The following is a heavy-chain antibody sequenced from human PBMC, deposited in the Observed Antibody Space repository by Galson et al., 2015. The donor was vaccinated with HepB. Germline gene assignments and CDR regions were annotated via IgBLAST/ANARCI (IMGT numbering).Heavy chain of an antibody. J-gene: IGHJ6*02. V-gene: IGHV5-10-1*01. CDR1: GYSFTSYF. CDR3: ATSPTPPFYYYYSATDV. CDR2: IDPSDPYG. Sequence: QSGAEVKKPGESLRISCKGSGYSFTSYFITWVRQLPGKGLEWMGTIDPSDPYGNYSPSFQGHVTISVDKSINTAYLQWTSLEASDTAMYYCATSPTPPFYYYYSATDVWIQATTVTVSS.